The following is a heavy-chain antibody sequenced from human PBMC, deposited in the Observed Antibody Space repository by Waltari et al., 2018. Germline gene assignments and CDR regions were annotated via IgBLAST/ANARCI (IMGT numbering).Heavy chain of an antibody. V-gene: IGHV3-30*02. D-gene: IGHD5-18*01. Sequence: QVQLVESGGGVVQPGGSLRLSCAASGFTFSSYGMHWVRQAPGKGLAWVAFIRYDGSKKYYADSVKGRFTISRDNSKNTLYLQMNSRRAEDTAVYYCAKDNTAVGPANWFDPWGQGTLVTVSS. CDR2: IRYDGSKK. CDR1: GFTFSSYG. CDR3: AKDNTAVGPANWFDP. J-gene: IGHJ5*02.